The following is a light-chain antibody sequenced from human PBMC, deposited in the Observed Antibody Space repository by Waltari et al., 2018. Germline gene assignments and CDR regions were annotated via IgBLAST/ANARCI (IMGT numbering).Light chain of an antibody. CDR2: YVS. CDR3: CSYSTGGSWM. J-gene: IGLJ3*02. V-gene: IGLV2-23*02. CDR1: SNNVGAYTL. Sequence: QSALTQPVSVSGSPGQSVTISCPGTSNNVGAYTLVSWFQHHPAQPPTLLIFYVSKRPSGVSNRFSGSKSGNTASLTISGLQTEDEADYYCCSYSTGGSWMFGGGTKLTVL.